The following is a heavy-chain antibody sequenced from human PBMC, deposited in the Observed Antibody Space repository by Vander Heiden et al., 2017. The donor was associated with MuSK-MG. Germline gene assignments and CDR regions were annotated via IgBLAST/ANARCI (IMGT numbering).Heavy chain of an antibody. V-gene: IGHV3-23*01. Sequence: EVQLLESGGGLVQPGGSLRLSCAASGFTFSSDDMSWVRQAPGKGLEWVSASSGSGGSTYYADSVKGRFTISRDNSKNTLYLQMNSLRAEDTAVYYCAKFSRAGKYCSSTSCYDYFDYWGQGTLVTVSS. CDR3: AKFSRAGKYCSSTSCYDYFDY. CDR2: SSGSGGST. CDR1: GFTFSSDD. J-gene: IGHJ4*02. D-gene: IGHD2-2*01.